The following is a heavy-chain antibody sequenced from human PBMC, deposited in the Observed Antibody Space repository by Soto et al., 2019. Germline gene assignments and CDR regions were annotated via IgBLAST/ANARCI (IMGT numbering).Heavy chain of an antibody. J-gene: IGHJ4*02. CDR3: ARGSSGYFDY. CDR1: GFTFSSYG. Sequence: QVQLVQSGGGVVQPGRSLRLSCEASGFTFSSYGMHWVRQAPGKGLEWVAVIWYDGSNKYYAESVKGRFTISRDNSKNTLYLQMNSLRAEDKAGYYCARGSSGYFDYSGQGTLVAVT. D-gene: IGHD3-22*01. CDR2: IWYDGSNK. V-gene: IGHV3-33*01.